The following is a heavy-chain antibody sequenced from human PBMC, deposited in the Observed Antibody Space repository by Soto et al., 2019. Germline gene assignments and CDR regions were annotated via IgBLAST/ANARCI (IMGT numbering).Heavy chain of an antibody. Sequence: ETLSLTCAVYGGSFSGYYWSWIRQPPGKGLEWIGEINHSGSTNYNPSLKSRVTISVDTSKNQFSLKLSSVTAADTAVYYCASVTGTTNYYYYGMDVWGQGTTVTVSS. CDR2: INHSGST. D-gene: IGHD1-1*01. J-gene: IGHJ6*02. V-gene: IGHV4-34*01. CDR1: GGSFSGYY. CDR3: ASVTGTTNYYYYGMDV.